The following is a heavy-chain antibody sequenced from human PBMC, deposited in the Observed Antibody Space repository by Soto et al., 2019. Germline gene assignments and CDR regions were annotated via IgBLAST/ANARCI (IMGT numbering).Heavy chain of an antibody. J-gene: IGHJ4*02. CDR2: VYHSGST. CDR1: GGSISSGGYS. V-gene: IGHV4-30-2*01. D-gene: IGHD6-13*01. Sequence: SETLSLTCTVSGGSISSGGYSWSWIRQPRGKGLEWIGYVYHSGSTYYNPSLKSRVTISVDRSKNQFSLKLSSVTAADTAVYYCARAIGIAAAGTRGPFDYWGQGTLVTVSS. CDR3: ARAIGIAAAGTRGPFDY.